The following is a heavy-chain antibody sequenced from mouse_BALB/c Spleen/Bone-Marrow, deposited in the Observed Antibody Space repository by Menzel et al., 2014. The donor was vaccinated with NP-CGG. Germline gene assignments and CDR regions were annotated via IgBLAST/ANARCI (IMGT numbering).Heavy chain of an antibody. V-gene: IGHV1-7*01. CDR3: ATGYYFDY. CDR1: GYTFTSYW. D-gene: IGHD4-1*01. J-gene: IGHJ2*01. Sequence: VQGVESGAELAKPGASVKMSCKASGYTFTSYWTHWVKQRPGQGLEWIGYINPSTGYTEYNQKFKDKATLTADKSSSTAYMQPSSLTSEDSAVYYCATGYYFDYWGQGTTLTVSS. CDR2: INPSTGYT.